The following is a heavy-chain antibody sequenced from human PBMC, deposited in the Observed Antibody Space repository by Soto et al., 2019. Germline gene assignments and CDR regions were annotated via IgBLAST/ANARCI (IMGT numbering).Heavy chain of an antibody. V-gene: IGHV2-5*01. D-gene: IGHD1-26*01. CDR3: AHSGGSYSFGRLDY. J-gene: IGHJ4*02. Sequence: KESGPTLVKPTQTLTLTCTFSGFSLSTSGVGVGWIRQPPGKALEWLALIYWNDDKRYSPSLKSRLTITKDTSKNQVVLTMTNMDPVDTAPYYCAHSGGSYSFGRLDYWGQGTLVTVSS. CDR2: IYWNDDK. CDR1: GFSLSTSGVG.